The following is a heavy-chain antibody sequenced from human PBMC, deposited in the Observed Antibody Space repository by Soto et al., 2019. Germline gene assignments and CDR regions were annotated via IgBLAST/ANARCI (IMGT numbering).Heavy chain of an antibody. Sequence: LSLTCTVSGGSISSGDYYWSWIRQPPGKGLEWIGYIYYSGSTYYNPSLKRRVTISVDTSKNQFSLKLSSVTAADTAVYYCARDGGHYYDSSGYYDVGYFDYWGQGTLVTVSS. J-gene: IGHJ4*02. V-gene: IGHV4-30-4*01. CDR3: ARDGGHYYDSSGYYDVGYFDY. D-gene: IGHD3-22*01. CDR1: GGSISSGDYY. CDR2: IYYSGST.